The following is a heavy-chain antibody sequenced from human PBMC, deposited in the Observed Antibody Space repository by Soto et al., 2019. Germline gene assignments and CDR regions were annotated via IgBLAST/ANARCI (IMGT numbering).Heavy chain of an antibody. CDR1: NYTFITYG. D-gene: IGHD1-26*01. J-gene: IGHJ4*02. CDR2: ITPYNGNT. V-gene: IGHV1-18*01. Sequence: QVQLVQSGAEVKKPGASVKVSCKASNYTFITYGITWVRQAPGQGLEWVGWITPYNGNTNYGQNFQGRVTMTADTTTSTAYMVLRVLTTFDAQLHQYATATTFECTSWAQGTRV. CDR3: ATATTFECTS.